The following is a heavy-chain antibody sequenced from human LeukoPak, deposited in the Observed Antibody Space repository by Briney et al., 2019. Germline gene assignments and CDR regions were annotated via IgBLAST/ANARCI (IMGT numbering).Heavy chain of an antibody. CDR1: GYTFTGYY. V-gene: IGHV1-2*06. CDR2: INPNSGGT. D-gene: IGHD2-2*01. J-gene: IGHJ4*02. CDR3: ARQYCSSTSCYFWLDY. Sequence: SAVTVSCKASGYTFTGYYIHGVRQAPAQGLEWVGRINPNSGGTNFEQTFQGKVPMTRDTSISTGYMELSRLRSDDWAVYYCARQYCSSTSCYFWLDYWGEGTLVTVSS.